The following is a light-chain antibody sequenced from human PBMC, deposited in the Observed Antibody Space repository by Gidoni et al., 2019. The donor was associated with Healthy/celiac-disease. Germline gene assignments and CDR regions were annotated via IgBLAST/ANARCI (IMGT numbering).Light chain of an antibody. CDR1: SGHSSYA. Sequence: QLVRTQSPSASASLGASVNLPCTLSSGHSSYAIAWHQQHPEKGPRYLMKLNSDGSHSKGDGIPDRVSGSSSGAERYLTSSSLQSEDDADYYCQTWGTGFWVFGGGTKLTVL. V-gene: IGLV4-69*01. J-gene: IGLJ3*02. CDR2: LNSDGSH. CDR3: QTWGTGFWV.